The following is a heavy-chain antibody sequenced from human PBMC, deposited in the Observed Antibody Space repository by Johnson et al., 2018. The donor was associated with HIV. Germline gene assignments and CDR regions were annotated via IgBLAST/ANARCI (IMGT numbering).Heavy chain of an antibody. V-gene: IGHV3-7*05. Sequence: VQLVESGGGLIQPGGSLRLSCAASGFTFSSYWMSWVRQAPGKGLEWVANIKQDGSEKYYVDSVKGRFTISRDNAKNSLYLQMNSLKIEDTAVYYCATVVVITQDAFDIWGQGTMVTVSS. D-gene: IGHD3-22*01. J-gene: IGHJ3*02. CDR3: ATVVVITQDAFDI. CDR2: IKQDGSEK. CDR1: GFTFSSYW.